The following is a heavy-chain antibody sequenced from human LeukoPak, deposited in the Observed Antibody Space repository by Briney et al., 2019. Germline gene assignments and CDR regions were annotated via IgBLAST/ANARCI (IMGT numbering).Heavy chain of an antibody. V-gene: IGHV3-30*04. J-gene: IGHJ4*02. CDR1: GFTFNNYP. Sequence: GTTLRLSCVTSGFTFNNYPMHWVRHAPGKGLEWVAVIGYDGRFKFHSDSVKGRFTISRDDSKNTLYLQMNSLRPEDTALYYCARDPKTGSPDYFDYWGQGTLVTVST. D-gene: IGHD3-10*01. CDR2: IGYDGRFK. CDR3: ARDPKTGSPDYFDY.